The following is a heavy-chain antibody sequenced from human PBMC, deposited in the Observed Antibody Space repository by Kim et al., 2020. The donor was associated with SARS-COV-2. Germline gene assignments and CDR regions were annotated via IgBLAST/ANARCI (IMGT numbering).Heavy chain of an antibody. J-gene: IGHJ3*02. CDR3: ARGRVSYSWNSDAFDI. Sequence: GGSLRLSCAASGFTFDDYGMSWVRQAPGKGLEWVSGINWNGGSTGYADSVKGRFTISRDNAKNSLYLQMNSLRAEDTALYHCARGRVSYSWNSDAFDIWGQGTVVTVSS. D-gene: IGHD1-20*01. CDR1: GFTFDDYG. V-gene: IGHV3-20*01. CDR2: INWNGGST.